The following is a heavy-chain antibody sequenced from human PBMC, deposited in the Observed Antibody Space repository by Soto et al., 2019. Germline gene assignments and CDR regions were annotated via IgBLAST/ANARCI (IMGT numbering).Heavy chain of an antibody. V-gene: IGHV4-30-4*01. D-gene: IGHD1-26*01. Sequence: VQLQESGPGLVKPSQTLSLTCTVSSGSISSADYYWSWIRQPPGKGLEWIGYIYYTGSANYNPSLKSRVTMSVDTSKNQFSLKVTSVTAADTAVYYCASGGSSNWFDPWGQGTLVTVSS. CDR1: SGSISSADYY. J-gene: IGHJ5*02. CDR2: IYYTGSA. CDR3: ASGGSSNWFDP.